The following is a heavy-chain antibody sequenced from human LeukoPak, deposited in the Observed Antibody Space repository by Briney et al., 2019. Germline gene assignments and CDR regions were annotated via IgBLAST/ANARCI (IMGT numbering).Heavy chain of an antibody. CDR1: GYSFTARY. V-gene: IGHV1-2*02. D-gene: IGHD6-13*01. J-gene: IGHJ6*02. CDR3: ARDSGYSSSWYLDNYYDMDV. CDR2: INPNSGGT. Sequence: ASVKVSCKTSGYSFTARYIHRVRQAPGQGLEWMGWINPNSGGTEYARKFQDRVTMTRDTSITTAYMEVRRLTSDDTAVYYCARDSGYSSSWYLDNYYDMDVWGQGTTVTVSS.